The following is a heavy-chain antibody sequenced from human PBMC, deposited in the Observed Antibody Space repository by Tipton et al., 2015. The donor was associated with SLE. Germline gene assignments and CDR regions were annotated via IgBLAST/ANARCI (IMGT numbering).Heavy chain of an antibody. CDR1: GDYISSYY. D-gene: IGHD2-8*01. CDR3: ARRYGTSFDY. V-gene: IGHV4-59*08. J-gene: IGHJ4*02. Sequence: TLSLTCTVSGDYISSYYWSWIRQPPGKELEWIGHIYYTGTTYYNPSLKSRLTLSMDTSKNQFSLRVSSVTAADTAVYYCARRYGTSFDYWDQGTLVTVSS. CDR2: IYYTGTT.